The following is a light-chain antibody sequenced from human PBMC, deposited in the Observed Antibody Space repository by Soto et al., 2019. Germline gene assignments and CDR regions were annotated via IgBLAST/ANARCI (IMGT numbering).Light chain of an antibody. CDR1: SSDVGAYNY. J-gene: IGLJ1*01. V-gene: IGLV2-14*01. CDR2: DVG. Sequence: QSALTQPASVSGSPGQSITISCTRTSSDVGAYNYVSWYQQHPGKAPKLMIYDVGNRPSGVSNRFSGSKSGNTASLTISGLQAEDEADYYCSSYTSSSTLVFGTGTKITVL. CDR3: SSYTSSSTLV.